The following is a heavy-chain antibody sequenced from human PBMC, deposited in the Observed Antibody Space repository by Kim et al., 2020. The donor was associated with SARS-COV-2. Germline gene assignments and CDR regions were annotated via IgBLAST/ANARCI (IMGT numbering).Heavy chain of an antibody. V-gene: IGHV1-2*02. CDR3: ARDGGDYADYDY. CDR2: ISGNSGDT. D-gene: IGHD4-17*01. CDR1: GYTFTDYY. J-gene: IGHJ4*02. Sequence: ASVKVSCKASGYTFTDYYMHWVRQAPGQGLEWIGWISGNSGDTHYAQKFQGRVTMTRDTSISTAYTELSGLKSDDTAVYYCARDGGDYADYDYWGQGTL.